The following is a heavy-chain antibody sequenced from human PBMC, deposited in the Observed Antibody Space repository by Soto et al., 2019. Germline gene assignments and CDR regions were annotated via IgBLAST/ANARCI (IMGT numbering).Heavy chain of an antibody. V-gene: IGHV1-69*01. D-gene: IGHD3-3*01. CDR3: SRSAITLFGVVSIPPHYYSEMDV. J-gene: IGHJ6*02. CDR1: GGTFNRYA. CDR2: IIPIFGIG. Sequence: QVQLVQSGAEVKKPGSSVKVSCKASGGTFNRYAISWVRQAPGQGLEWMGGIIPIFGIGNDAQRFQGRVKITADEFTGTEYRELSSLRSEDTGVYYCSRSAITLFGVVSIPPHYYSEMDVWGQGTTVTVSS.